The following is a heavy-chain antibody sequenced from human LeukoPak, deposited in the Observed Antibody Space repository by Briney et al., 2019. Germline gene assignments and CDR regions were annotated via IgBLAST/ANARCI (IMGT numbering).Heavy chain of an antibody. Sequence: GGSLRLSCAASGFTFSSYAMNWVRQAPGKGLEWVSGISGSGGSTYYADSVKGRFTISRDNSKNTLYLQMNSLRAEDAAVYYCAKGSYSSGWHNFDYWGQGTLVTVSS. V-gene: IGHV3-23*01. CDR1: GFTFSSYA. J-gene: IGHJ4*02. CDR2: ISGSGGST. D-gene: IGHD6-19*01. CDR3: AKGSYSSGWHNFDY.